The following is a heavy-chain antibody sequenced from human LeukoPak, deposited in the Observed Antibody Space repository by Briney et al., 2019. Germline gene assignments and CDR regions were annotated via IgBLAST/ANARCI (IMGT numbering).Heavy chain of an antibody. CDR3: ARYIVVVPAARGPGWFDP. D-gene: IGHD2-2*01. CDR1: GGSISSYY. V-gene: IGHV4-59*01. J-gene: IGHJ5*02. Sequence: PSETLSLTCTVSGGSISSYYWSWIRQPPGKALEWIGYIYYSGSTNYNPSLKSRVTISVDTSKNQFSLKLSSVTAADTAVYYCARYIVVVPAARGPGWFDPWGQGTLVTVSS. CDR2: IYYSGST.